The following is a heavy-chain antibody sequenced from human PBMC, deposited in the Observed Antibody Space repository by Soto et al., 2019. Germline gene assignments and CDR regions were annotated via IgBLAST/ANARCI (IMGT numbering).Heavy chain of an antibody. CDR3: AKDLRGYGDYDY. CDR1: GFTFNNYA. J-gene: IGHJ4*02. D-gene: IGHD4-17*01. CDR2: ISGNGRGT. V-gene: IGHV3-23*01. Sequence: GGSLRLSCAPSGFTFNNYAMSWVRQAPGRGLEWVSAISGNGRGTYYADSVKGRFTISRDNSKNTHYLQMNSLRAEDTAVYYCAKDLRGYGDYDYWGQGTLVTVSS.